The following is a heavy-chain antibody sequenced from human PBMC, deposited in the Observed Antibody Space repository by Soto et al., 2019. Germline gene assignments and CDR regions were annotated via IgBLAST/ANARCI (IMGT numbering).Heavy chain of an antibody. Sequence: QVQLQESGPGLVKPSQTLSLTCTVSGGSISSGGTRSYWTWIRQLPGKGLEWIGYIYYTGNTYYNPSLKSRPTISIDTSENQFSLKLTSVTAADTAVYFCASGHDAYKVRYWGQGTLVTVSS. CDR1: GGSISSGGTRSY. J-gene: IGHJ4*02. CDR3: ASGHDAYKVRY. V-gene: IGHV4-31*03. D-gene: IGHD1-1*01. CDR2: IYYTGNT.